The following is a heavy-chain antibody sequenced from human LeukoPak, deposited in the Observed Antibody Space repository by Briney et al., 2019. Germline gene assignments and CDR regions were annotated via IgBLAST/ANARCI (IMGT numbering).Heavy chain of an antibody. J-gene: IGHJ6*03. CDR2: ISSSGSTI. CDR3: ARGPSIAARNPHYYYYMDV. Sequence: GGSLRLSCAAPGFTFSDYYMSWIRQAPGKGLEWVSYISSSGSTIYYADSVKGRFTISRDNAKNSLYLQMNSLRAEDTAVYYCARGPSIAARNPHYYYYMDVWGKGTTVTVSS. D-gene: IGHD6-6*01. CDR1: GFTFSDYY. V-gene: IGHV3-11*01.